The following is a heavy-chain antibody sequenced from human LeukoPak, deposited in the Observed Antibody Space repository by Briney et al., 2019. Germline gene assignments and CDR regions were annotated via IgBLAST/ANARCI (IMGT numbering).Heavy chain of an antibody. V-gene: IGHV3-53*01. J-gene: IGHJ1*01. Sequence: GGSLRLSCAASGFTVSSNYMSWVRQAPGKGLEWVSVIYSGGSTYYADSVKGRFTISRDNSKNTLYLQMNSLRAEDTPVYNCAREVNYYDSLYFQHWGQGTLVTVSS. CDR3: AREVNYYDSLYFQH. CDR1: GFTVSSNY. CDR2: IYSGGST. D-gene: IGHD3-22*01.